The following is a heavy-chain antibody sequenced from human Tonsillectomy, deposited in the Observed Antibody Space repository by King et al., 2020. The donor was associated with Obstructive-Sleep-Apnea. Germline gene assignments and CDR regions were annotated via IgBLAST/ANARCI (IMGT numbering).Heavy chain of an antibody. V-gene: IGHV3-9*01. J-gene: IGHJ4*02. D-gene: IGHD2-2*01. CDR1: GLAFDDFA. CDR2: ISWNSGSM. Sequence: VQLVESGGGLVQPGRSLRLCCAVSGLAFDDFAIHWVRQTPGKGLEWVSGISWNSGSMCYADSVKGRFTFSRDNAKNSLYLQMNSLRAEDTALYYCAKGGCSSTTCSFDYWGQGTLVTVSS. CDR3: AKGGCSSTTCSFDY.